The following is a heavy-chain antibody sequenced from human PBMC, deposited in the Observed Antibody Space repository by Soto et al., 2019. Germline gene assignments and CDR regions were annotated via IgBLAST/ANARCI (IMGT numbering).Heavy chain of an antibody. D-gene: IGHD4-17*01. CDR3: ARRATTGDYAWYFDL. V-gene: IGHV4-31*03. Sequence: QVQLQESGPGLVKPSQTLSLTCTVSGASISSCGYYWSWIRQHPGEGLEWIGYISYSGSTSYNPSLKSRLIISLETSKNQISLRLASVTAADTAVYYCARRATTGDYAWYFDLWGRGTLVTVSS. J-gene: IGHJ2*01. CDR2: ISYSGST. CDR1: GASISSCGYY.